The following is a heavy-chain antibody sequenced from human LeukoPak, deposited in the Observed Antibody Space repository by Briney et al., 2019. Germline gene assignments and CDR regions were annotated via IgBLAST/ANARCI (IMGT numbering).Heavy chain of an antibody. V-gene: IGHV1-8*01. CDR3: ERCRSGSYSDFDF. D-gene: IGHD1-26*01. CDR2: MTPNSGNT. CDR1: GYTFTRYD. J-gene: IGHJ4*02. Sequence: ASVKVSCKASGYTFTRYDTHWARQATGQGLEWMGWMTPNSGNTGYAQEFQGRVTITRNTSISTAYMELRSLSSEDTAVSYFERCRSGSYSDFDFWGQGTLVSVSS.